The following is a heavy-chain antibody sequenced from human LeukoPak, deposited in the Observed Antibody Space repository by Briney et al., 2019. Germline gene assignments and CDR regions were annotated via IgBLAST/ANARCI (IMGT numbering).Heavy chain of an antibody. CDR3: ARARGGSYRPFDY. V-gene: IGHV4-61*01. J-gene: IGHJ4*02. D-gene: IGHD1-26*01. CDR2: IYYTGTT. Sequence: SETLSLTCTVSAGSVSNGNYYWSWLRQPPGKALDWIGYIYYTGTTYYIPSLEGRVTISVDTSKNQFSVKLNSVTAADTAVYYCARARGGSYRPFDYWGQGTLVTVSS. CDR1: AGSVSNGNYY.